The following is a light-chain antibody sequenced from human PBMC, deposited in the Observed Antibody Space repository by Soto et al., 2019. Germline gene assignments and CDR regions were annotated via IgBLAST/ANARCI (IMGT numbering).Light chain of an antibody. CDR3: QVWDTGSDQGV. Sequence: SYELTQPPSVSVAPGQTATVTCGGHNVGSKSVHWYQQKPGQAPVLVVYDDSDRPSGIPERFSGSNSGNTATLTISRVEAGDEADYYCQVWDTGSDQGVFGTGTKVTVL. V-gene: IGLV3-21*02. CDR2: DDS. J-gene: IGLJ1*01. CDR1: NVGSKS.